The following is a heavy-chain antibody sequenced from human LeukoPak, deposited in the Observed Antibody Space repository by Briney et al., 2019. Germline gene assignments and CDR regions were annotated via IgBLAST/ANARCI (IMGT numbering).Heavy chain of an antibody. CDR1: GFTFSGYA. J-gene: IGHJ4*02. CDR3: AGGWDCSSTSCPNQNFDY. V-gene: IGHV3-23*01. CDR2: ISGSGGST. Sequence: GGSLRLSCAASGFTFSGYAMSWVRQAPGKGLEWVSAISGSGGSTYYADSVKGRFTISRDNSKNTLYLQMNSLRAEDTAVYYCAGGWDCSSTSCPNQNFDYWGQGTLVTVSS. D-gene: IGHD2-2*01.